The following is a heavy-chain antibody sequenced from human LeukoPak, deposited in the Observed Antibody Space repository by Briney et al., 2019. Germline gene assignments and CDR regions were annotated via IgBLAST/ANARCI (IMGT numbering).Heavy chain of an antibody. CDR3: ARWIAARSPSID. J-gene: IGHJ4*02. D-gene: IGHD6-6*01. V-gene: IGHV1-2*06. CDR1: GYTFTGYY. Sequence: ASVKVSCKASGYTFTGYYMHWVRQAPGQGLEWMGRINPNSGDTNYAQKFQGRVTMTRDTSISTAYMELSRLRSDDTAVYYCARWIAARSPSIDWGQGTLVTVSS. CDR2: INPNSGDT.